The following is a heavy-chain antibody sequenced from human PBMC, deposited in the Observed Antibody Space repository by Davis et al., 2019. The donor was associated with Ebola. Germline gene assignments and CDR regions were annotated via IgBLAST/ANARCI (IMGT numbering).Heavy chain of an antibody. CDR3: ARLGSSSWYWYFDL. D-gene: IGHD6-13*01. Sequence: MPSETLSLTCTVSGGSISSYYWSWIRQPPGKGLEWIGYIYYSGSTNYNPSLKSRVTISVDTSKNQFSLKLSSVTAADTAVYYCARLGSSSWYWYFDLWGRGTLVTVSS. V-gene: IGHV4-59*12. CDR2: IYYSGST. CDR1: GGSISSYY. J-gene: IGHJ2*01.